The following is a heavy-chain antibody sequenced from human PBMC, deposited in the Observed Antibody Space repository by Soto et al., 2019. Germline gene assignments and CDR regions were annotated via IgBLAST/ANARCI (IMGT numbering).Heavy chain of an antibody. CDR3: ARGSSTWSP. Sequence: QVQLQESGPALVKPSETLSLTCTVSGGSIGDYYWSWIRQPPGKGLEWIGYIYYTGSTNYNPSLKSRVTISLDTSKNQFSLRLSSVTPADTAVHYCARGSSTWSPWGQGTLVTVSS. CDR2: IYYTGST. V-gene: IGHV4-59*01. J-gene: IGHJ5*02. CDR1: GGSIGDYY. D-gene: IGHD6-13*01.